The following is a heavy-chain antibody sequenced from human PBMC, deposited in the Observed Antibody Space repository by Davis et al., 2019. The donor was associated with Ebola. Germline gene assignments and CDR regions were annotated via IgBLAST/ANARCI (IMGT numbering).Heavy chain of an antibody. V-gene: IGHV3-21*06. CDR3: ARAGGSVPFFDS. D-gene: IGHD5/OR15-5a*01. CDR2: ISPTSAFI. J-gene: IGHJ4*02. CDR1: GFVFRNYV. Sequence: GESLKISCAASGFVFRNYVMSWVRQAPGKGLEWVSSISPTSAFIYYADSLKGRFTISRDNPKNSLFLQMDSLTADDTAIYYCARAGGSVPFFDSWGQGTLVTVSS.